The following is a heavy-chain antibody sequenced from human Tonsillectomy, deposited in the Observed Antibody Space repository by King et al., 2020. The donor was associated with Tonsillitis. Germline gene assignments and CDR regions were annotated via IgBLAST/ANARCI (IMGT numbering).Heavy chain of an antibody. CDR3: ARGSRLGIYYFYY. CDR1: GGSISSSSYY. V-gene: IGHV4-39*01. Sequence: QLQESGPGLVKPSETLSLTCTVSGGSISSSSYYWGWIRQPPGKGLEWIGSIYYSGSTDYNPSLKSRVTMSVDTSNNQFSLKLSSVTAADTAVYYCARGSRLGIYYFYYWGQGTLVTVSS. J-gene: IGHJ4*02. D-gene: IGHD3-22*01. CDR2: IYYSGST.